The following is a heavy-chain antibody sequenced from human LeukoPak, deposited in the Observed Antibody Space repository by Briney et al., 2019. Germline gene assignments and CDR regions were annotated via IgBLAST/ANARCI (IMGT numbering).Heavy chain of an antibody. J-gene: IGHJ6*03. CDR3: ARRVRGCSSTSCRHYYCYYMDV. CDR2: INHSGST. D-gene: IGHD2-2*01. Sequence: SETLSLTCAVYGGSFSGYYWSWIRQPPGKGLEWIGEINHSGSTNYNPSLKSRVTISVDTSKNQFSLKLSSVTAADTAVYYCARRVRGCSSTSCRHYYCYYMDVWGKGTTVTVSS. CDR1: GGSFSGYY. V-gene: IGHV4-34*01.